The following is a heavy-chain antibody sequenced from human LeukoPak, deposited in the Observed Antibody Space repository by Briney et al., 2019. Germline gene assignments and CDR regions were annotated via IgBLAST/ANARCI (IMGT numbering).Heavy chain of an antibody. Sequence: QPGGSLRLSCAASGFTFSSYAMGWVRQAPGKGLEWVSAISGSGGSTYYADSVKGRFTISRDNSKNTLYLQMNSLRAEDTAVYYCAKTTDDVFGVVIEYYFDYWGQGTLVTVSS. CDR1: GFTFSSYA. CDR2: ISGSGGST. V-gene: IGHV3-23*01. J-gene: IGHJ4*02. CDR3: AKTTDDVFGVVIEYYFDY. D-gene: IGHD3-3*01.